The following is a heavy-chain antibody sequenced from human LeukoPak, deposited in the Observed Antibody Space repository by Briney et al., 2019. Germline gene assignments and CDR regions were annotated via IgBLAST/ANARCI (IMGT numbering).Heavy chain of an antibody. CDR2: IYYSGST. Sequence: PSETLSLTCTVSGGSISSSSYYWGWIRQPPGKGLEWIGYIYYSGSTNYNPSLKSRVTISVDTSKNQFSLKLSSVTAADTAVYYCARGASGYDILTGYQLDYWGQGTLVTVSS. CDR3: ARGASGYDILTGYQLDY. D-gene: IGHD3-9*01. CDR1: GGSISSSSYY. J-gene: IGHJ4*02. V-gene: IGHV4-61*05.